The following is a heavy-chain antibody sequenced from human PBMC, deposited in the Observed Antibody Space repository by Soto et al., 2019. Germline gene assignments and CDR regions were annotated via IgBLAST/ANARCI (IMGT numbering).Heavy chain of an antibody. D-gene: IGHD1-1*01. CDR3: ARPLDGGFDP. CDR2: IDPYDSYT. V-gene: IGHV5-10-1*01. Sequence: GESLKISCKGSGYSFTNYWISWVRQMPGKGLEWMGRIDPYDSYTNYSPSFQGHVTISVDKSISTAYLQWSSLKASDTAMYYCARPLDGGFDPWGQGTLVTVSS. CDR1: GYSFTNYW. J-gene: IGHJ5*02.